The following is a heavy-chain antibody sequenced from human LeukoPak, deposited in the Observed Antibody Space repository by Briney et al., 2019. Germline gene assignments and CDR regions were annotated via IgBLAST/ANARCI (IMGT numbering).Heavy chain of an antibody. CDR3: ARAYWAYYFDY. CDR2: IYYSGST. CDR1: GDSISSGGYY. J-gene: IGHJ4*02. D-gene: IGHD2-8*02. Sequence: PSQTLSLTCTVSGDSISSGGYYWSWLRQHPGKGLEWIGYIYYSGSTYYNPSLKGRVTISVDTSKNQFSLKLSSVTAADTAVYYCARAYWAYYFDYWGQGTLVTVSS. V-gene: IGHV4-31*03.